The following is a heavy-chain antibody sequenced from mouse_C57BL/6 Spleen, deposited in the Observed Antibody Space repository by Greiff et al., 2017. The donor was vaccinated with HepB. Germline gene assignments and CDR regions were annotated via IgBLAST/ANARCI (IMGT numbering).Heavy chain of an antibody. CDR2: IYPGDGDT. J-gene: IGHJ3*01. Sequence: VQLQESGPELVKPGASVKISCKASGYAFSSSWMNWVKQRPGKGLEWIGRIYPGDGDTNYNGKFKGKATLTADKSSSTAYMQLSSLTSEDSAVYFCARFDGGFAYWGQGTLVTVSA. CDR3: ARFDGGFAY. D-gene: IGHD2-3*01. CDR1: GYAFSSSW. V-gene: IGHV1-82*01.